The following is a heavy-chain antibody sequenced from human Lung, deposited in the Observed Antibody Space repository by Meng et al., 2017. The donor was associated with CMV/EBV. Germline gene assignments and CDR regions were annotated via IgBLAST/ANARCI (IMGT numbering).Heavy chain of an antibody. Sequence: GESLKISCAASGFTFSSYSMNWVRQAPGKGLEWVSYISSSSSTIYYADSVKGRFTISRDNTKNSLYLQMNSLRAKDTAVYYCARVGLVTIFGVVKGMDVWGQGXTVTVSS. CDR2: ISSSSSTI. CDR1: GFTFSSYS. J-gene: IGHJ6*02. D-gene: IGHD3-3*01. CDR3: ARVGLVTIFGVVKGMDV. V-gene: IGHV3-48*04.